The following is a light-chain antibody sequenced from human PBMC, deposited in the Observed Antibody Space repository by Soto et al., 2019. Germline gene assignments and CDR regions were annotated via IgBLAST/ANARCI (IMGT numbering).Light chain of an antibody. CDR1: QSVDTW. V-gene: IGKV1-5*03. CDR3: QHYNDYSRM. J-gene: IGKJ1*01. Sequence: DIQMTQSPSTLSASIGDRVTITSRAIQSVDTWLAWYQQKPGKAPKLLIYKASSLQTGVPSRFSGSGSGTEFTLTISSLQPDDFATYYCQHYNDYSRMFGQGTKVEIK. CDR2: KAS.